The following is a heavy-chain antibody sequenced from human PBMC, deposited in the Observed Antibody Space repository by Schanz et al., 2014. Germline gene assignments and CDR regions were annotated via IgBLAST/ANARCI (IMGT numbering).Heavy chain of an antibody. V-gene: IGHV1-46*03. J-gene: IGHJ4*02. CDR2: IDPRDGAT. D-gene: IGHD1-1*01. CDR1: GQTVSSYF. CDR3: ALEHNSPSGAGQF. Sequence: QVHVVQSGAVLKTPGASVNVSCKTSGQTVSSYFIQWVRQAPGQGLEWMGIIDPRDGATNYGVKFHGRVTMARDTSTTTVSMHLRGLRPDDTAVYYCALEHNSPSGAGQFWGQGTLITVSS.